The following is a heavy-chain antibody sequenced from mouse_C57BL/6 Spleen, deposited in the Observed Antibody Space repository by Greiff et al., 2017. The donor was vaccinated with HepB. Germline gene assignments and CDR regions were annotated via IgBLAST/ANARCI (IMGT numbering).Heavy chain of an antibody. CDR1: GYTFTSYW. J-gene: IGHJ2*01. CDR2: IDPSDSET. D-gene: IGHD1-1*01. CDR3: ARSGYFGSSSYYFDY. V-gene: IGHV1-52*01. Sequence: QVQLQQPGAELVRPGSSVKLSCKASGYTFTSYWMHWVKQRPIQGLEWIGNIDPSDSETHYNQKFKDKATLTVDKSSSTAYMQLSSLTSEDSAVYYCARSGYFGSSSYYFDYWGQGTTLTVSS.